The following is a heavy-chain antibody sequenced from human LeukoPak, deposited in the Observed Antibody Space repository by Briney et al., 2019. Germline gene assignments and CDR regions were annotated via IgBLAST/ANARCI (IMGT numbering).Heavy chain of an antibody. CDR2: IIPIFGRA. Sequence: ASVKVSCKASGGTFSSYAISWVRQAPGQGLEWMGGIIPIFGRANYAQKFQARVTITADKSTSTAYMRLSSLRSEDTAVYYCARVATGANWYFDLWGRGTVVTVS. D-gene: IGHD5-12*01. CDR3: ARVATGANWYFDL. CDR1: GGTFSSYA. V-gene: IGHV1-69*06. J-gene: IGHJ2*01.